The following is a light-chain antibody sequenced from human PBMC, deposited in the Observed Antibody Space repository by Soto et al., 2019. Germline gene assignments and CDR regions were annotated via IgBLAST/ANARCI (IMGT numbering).Light chain of an antibody. CDR2: EGS. CDR3: CSYAGSSFVV. J-gene: IGLJ2*01. Sequence: QSALTQPASVSGSPGQSITLSCTGTSSDVGTYNLVSWYEQQPGKAPKLIIYEGSKRPSGGSNRFSGSKSGNTASLTISGLQAEDEADYYCCSYAGSSFVVFGGGTKLTV. V-gene: IGLV2-23*01. CDR1: SSDVGTYNL.